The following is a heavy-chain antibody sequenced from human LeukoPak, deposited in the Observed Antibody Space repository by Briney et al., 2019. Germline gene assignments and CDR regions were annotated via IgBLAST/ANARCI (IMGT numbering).Heavy chain of an antibody. V-gene: IGHV1-2*02. CDR3: ARSKGTVGVTVPDY. Sequence: ASVKVSCKASGGTFSSYAISWVRQAPGQGLEWMGWINPNSGGTNYAQKFQGRVTMTRDTSISTAYMELSRLRSDDTAVYYCARSKGTVGVTVPDYWGQGTLVTVSS. D-gene: IGHD2-21*01. CDR1: GGTFSSYA. CDR2: INPNSGGT. J-gene: IGHJ4*02.